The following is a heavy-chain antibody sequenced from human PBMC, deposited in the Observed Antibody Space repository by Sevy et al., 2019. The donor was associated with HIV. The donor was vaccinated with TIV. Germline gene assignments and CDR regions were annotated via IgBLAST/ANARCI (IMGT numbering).Heavy chain of an antibody. CDR2: IRYDGNNR. CDR1: GFTFRSYG. CDR3: AKDQEMVAAILDY. V-gene: IGHV3-30*02. Sequence: GGSLRLSCSASGFTFRSYGMHWVRQAPDMGLEWVALIRYDGNNRYYADSVKGRFTISRDNSKNTLNLRMNSLRPVDTAVYFCAKDQEMVAAILDYWGQGTLVTVSS. J-gene: IGHJ4*02. D-gene: IGHD2-15*01.